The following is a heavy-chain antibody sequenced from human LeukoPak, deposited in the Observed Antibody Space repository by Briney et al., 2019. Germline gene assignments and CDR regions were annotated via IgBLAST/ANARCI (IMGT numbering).Heavy chain of an antibody. CDR3: ASSPSRYSSSWYGNYYGMDV. J-gene: IGHJ6*04. Sequence: SVKVSCKASGGTFSSYAISWVRQAPGQGLEWMGRIIPILGIANYAQKFQGRVTITADKSTSTAYMELSSLRSEDTAVYYCASSPSRYSSSWYGNYYGMDVWGKGTTVTVSS. CDR2: IIPILGIA. D-gene: IGHD6-13*01. V-gene: IGHV1-69*04. CDR1: GGTFSSYA.